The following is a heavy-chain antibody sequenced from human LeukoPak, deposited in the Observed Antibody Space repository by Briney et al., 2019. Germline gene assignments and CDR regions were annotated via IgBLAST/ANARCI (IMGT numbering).Heavy chain of an antibody. V-gene: IGHV4-34*01. CDR3: ARYCSGGSCYSYNWFDP. CDR2: INHSGST. J-gene: IGHJ5*02. CDR1: GGSFSGYY. D-gene: IGHD2-15*01. Sequence: PSETLSLTCAVCGGSFSGYYWSWIRQPPGKGLEWIGEINHSGSTNYNPSLKSRVTISVDTSKNQFSLKLSSVTAADTAVYYCARYCSGGSCYSYNWFDPWGQGTLVTVSS.